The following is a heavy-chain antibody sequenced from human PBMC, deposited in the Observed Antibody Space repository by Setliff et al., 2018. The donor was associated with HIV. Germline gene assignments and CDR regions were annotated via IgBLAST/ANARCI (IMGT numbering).Heavy chain of an antibody. V-gene: IGHV1-69*13. CDR3: ARESGDAFDI. Sequence: SVKVSCKTSGDTLSSYAITWVRQAPGQGLEWMGRIIPISGTADYAQKFQGRVTLTADESTSIAYMELNSLRSEDTAVYYCARESGDAFDIWGQGTMVTVSS. J-gene: IGHJ3*02. CDR2: IIPISGTA. CDR1: GDTLSSYA.